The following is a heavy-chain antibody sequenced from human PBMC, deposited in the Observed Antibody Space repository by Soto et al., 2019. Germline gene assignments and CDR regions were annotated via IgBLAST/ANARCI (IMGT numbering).Heavy chain of an antibody. V-gene: IGHV4-30-2*01. CDR1: GGSISSGGYS. Sequence: QLQLQESGSGLVKPSQTLSLTCVVSGGSISSGGYSWSWMRQPPGKGLQRIGHIWPSGSSYYNPSLKSRVTLSVDRSKNHFSLKLSSVTAVDTAVYYCARALIAATLTWFDPWGQGTLVTVSS. D-gene: IGHD2-15*01. J-gene: IGHJ5*02. CDR3: ARALIAATLTWFDP. CDR2: IWPSGSS.